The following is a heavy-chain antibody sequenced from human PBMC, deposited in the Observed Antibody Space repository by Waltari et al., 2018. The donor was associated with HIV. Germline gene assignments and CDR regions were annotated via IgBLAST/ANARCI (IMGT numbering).Heavy chain of an antibody. V-gene: IGHV4-59*01. CDR3: ARASVTGGTTGLRRSFDL. J-gene: IGHJ3*01. CDR2: ITYPGNT. Sequence: QMQLQESGPGLLKPSETLSLTCGVSGGSIGGYFWNWIRQPPGKGLEWMGSITYPGNTNYNPSLKSRVTISVDTSKNQFSLRLTSVTAADTAMFYCARASVTGGTTGLRRSFDLWGQGTLVTVSS. CDR1: GGSIGGYF. D-gene: IGHD2-8*02.